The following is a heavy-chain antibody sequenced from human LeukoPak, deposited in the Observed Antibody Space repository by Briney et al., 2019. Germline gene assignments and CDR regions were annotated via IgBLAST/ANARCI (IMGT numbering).Heavy chain of an antibody. V-gene: IGHV1-18*01. D-gene: IGHD5-18*01. CDR2: ISAYNGNT. CDR1: GYTFTSYG. Sequence: SVKLSCKASGYTFTSYGIRWVRQAPGQVLEWMGWISAYNGNTNYAQKLQSRVTMTTDTSTSTAYMELRSLRSDDTAVYYCARDQGYTWIQLWFWGQGTLVTVSS. J-gene: IGHJ4*02. CDR3: ARDQGYTWIQLWF.